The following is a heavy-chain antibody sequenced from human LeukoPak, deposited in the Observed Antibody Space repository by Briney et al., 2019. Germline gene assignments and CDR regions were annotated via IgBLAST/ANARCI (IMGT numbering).Heavy chain of an antibody. D-gene: IGHD6-19*01. CDR2: IRYDGSDK. CDR3: VKDYRSGSYMGHFDY. Sequence: GGSLRLSCAASGFTFSIYGMHGVRKAPGKAREWVAFIRYDGSDKNYLDSVKGRFTISRDNSKNTLYLQMNSLRAEDSAGYHCVKDYRSGSYMGHFDYWGQGTLVTVSS. V-gene: IGHV3-30*02. J-gene: IGHJ4*02. CDR1: GFTFSIYG.